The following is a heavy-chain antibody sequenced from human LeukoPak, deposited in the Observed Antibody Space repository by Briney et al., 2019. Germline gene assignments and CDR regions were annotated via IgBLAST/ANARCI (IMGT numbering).Heavy chain of an antibody. Sequence: GGSLRLSCAASGFTFSSYSMNWVRQTPGKGLVWVSRINSGGSGTSYAASVEGRFTISRDNVKNTLYLQMDSLRAEDTAVYYCATSLGPLTEYWGQGTQVTVSS. D-gene: IGHD7-27*01. CDR2: INSGGSGT. J-gene: IGHJ4*02. V-gene: IGHV3-74*01. CDR3: ATSLGPLTEY. CDR1: GFTFSSYS.